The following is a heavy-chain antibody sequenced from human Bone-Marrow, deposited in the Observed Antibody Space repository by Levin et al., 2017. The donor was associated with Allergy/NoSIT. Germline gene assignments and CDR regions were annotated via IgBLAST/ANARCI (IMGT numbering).Heavy chain of an antibody. J-gene: IGHJ4*02. CDR3: ARDDSAKAVAGTLVTF. CDR2: IWYDGSNK. D-gene: IGHD6-19*01. CDR1: GFTFSSYT. V-gene: IGHV3-33*01. Sequence: GESLKISCAASGFTFSSYTMHWVRQAPGKGPEWVAIIWYDGSNKFYADSVKGRFTISRDNSQNTLHLQMTSLRGEDTAVYYCARDDSAKAVAGTLVTFWGQGTLVTVSS.